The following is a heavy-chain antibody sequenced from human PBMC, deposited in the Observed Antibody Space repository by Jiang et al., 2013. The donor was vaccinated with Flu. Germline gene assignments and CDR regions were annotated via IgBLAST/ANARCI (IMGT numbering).Heavy chain of an antibody. CDR3: ARGWEYCSGGSCYSLAFDI. Sequence: GLEWMGWISAYNGNTNYAQKLQGRVTMTTDTSTSTAYMELRSLRSDDTAVYYCARGWEYCSGGSCYSLAFDIWGQGTMVTVSS. J-gene: IGHJ3*02. V-gene: IGHV1-18*01. CDR2: ISAYNGNT. D-gene: IGHD2-15*01.